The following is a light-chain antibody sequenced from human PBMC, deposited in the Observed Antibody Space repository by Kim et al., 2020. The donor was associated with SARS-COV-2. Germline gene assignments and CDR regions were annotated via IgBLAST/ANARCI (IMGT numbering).Light chain of an antibody. Sequence: DIVMTQSPDSLPVSLGERATINCRSSQSVLSRSNNGSYLAWYQQTPGQPPKLLIYWTYVRESGVPDRFSGSGSGTEFTLTISSLQAEEAAVYYCQQYYRTPPTFGQGTKVDIK. CDR1: QSVLSRSNNGSY. V-gene: IGKV4-1*01. J-gene: IGKJ1*01. CDR2: WTY. CDR3: QQYYRTPPT.